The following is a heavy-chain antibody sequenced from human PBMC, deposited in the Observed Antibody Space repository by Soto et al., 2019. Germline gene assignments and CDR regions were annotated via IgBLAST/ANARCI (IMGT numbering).Heavy chain of an antibody. CDR1: GASFSYGGFS. J-gene: IGHJ4*02. V-gene: IGHV4-38-2*02. CDR2: VYQTVST. Sequence: SETLSLTCTVSGASFSYGGFSWSWIRQSPGKGLEWIGSVYQTVSTSYNPSLESRVTILVDIAKNTFSLRLNSVTAADTAVYFCAREKGHSNPFDFWGPGMLVTVSS. D-gene: IGHD4-4*01. CDR3: AREKGHSNPFDF.